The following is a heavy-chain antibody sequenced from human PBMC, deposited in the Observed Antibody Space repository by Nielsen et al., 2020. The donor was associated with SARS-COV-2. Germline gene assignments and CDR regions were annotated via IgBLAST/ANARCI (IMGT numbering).Heavy chain of an antibody. V-gene: IGHV3-23*01. CDR2: IRGSGDKT. J-gene: IGHJ3*01. D-gene: IGHD1-26*01. CDR3: ARDGVVGSTNTFDV. CDR1: GFTFTSNA. Sequence: GESLKISCIASGFTFTSNAMAWVRQTPAKGLEWVSGIRGSGDKTYYADSVKGRFTISRDNAKNTVYLQMNSLRAEDTAVYYCARDGVVGSTNTFDVWGQGTVVTVSS.